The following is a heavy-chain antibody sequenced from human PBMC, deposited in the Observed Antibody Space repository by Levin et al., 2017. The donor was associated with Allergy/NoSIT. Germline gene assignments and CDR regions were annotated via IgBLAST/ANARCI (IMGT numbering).Heavy chain of an antibody. D-gene: IGHD6-13*01. Sequence: SVKVSCKASGGTFSGYAISWVRQAPGQGLEWMGGIIPFFGTINYAQKFQGRVTLSADESTDTVYMELSSLRSDDTAVYYCARDQTNSWYYWFDPWGPGTLVTVSS. CDR3: ARDQTNSWYYWFDP. J-gene: IGHJ5*02. CDR1: GGTFSGYA. V-gene: IGHV1-69*13. CDR2: IIPFFGTI.